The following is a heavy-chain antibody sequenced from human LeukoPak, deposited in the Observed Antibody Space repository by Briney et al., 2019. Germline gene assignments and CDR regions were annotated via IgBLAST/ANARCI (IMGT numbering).Heavy chain of an antibody. D-gene: IGHD3-16*01. CDR1: GFTFSSYA. J-gene: IGHJ4*02. CDR2: ISYDGSNK. Sequence: PGRFLRLSCAASGFTFSSYAMHWVRQAPGKGLEWVAVISYDGSNKYYADSVKGRFTISRDNSKNTLYLQMNSLRAEDTAVYYCARDPSNTFGFDYWGQGTLVTVSS. V-gene: IGHV3-30-3*01. CDR3: ARDPSNTFGFDY.